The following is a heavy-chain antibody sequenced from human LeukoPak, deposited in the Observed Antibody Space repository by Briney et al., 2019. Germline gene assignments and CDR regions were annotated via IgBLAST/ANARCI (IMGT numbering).Heavy chain of an antibody. D-gene: IGHD2/OR15-2a*01. CDR2: IKQDGSEK. Sequence: GGSLRLSCAASGFTFSSYWMSWVRQAPGKGLEWVANIKQDGSEKYYVDSVKGRFTISRDNAKNSLYLQMNSLRAEDTAVYYCARDGFGLNKDYYYGMDVWGQGTTVTVSS. CDR3: ARDGFGLNKDYYYGMDV. CDR1: GFTFSSYW. J-gene: IGHJ6*02. V-gene: IGHV3-7*01.